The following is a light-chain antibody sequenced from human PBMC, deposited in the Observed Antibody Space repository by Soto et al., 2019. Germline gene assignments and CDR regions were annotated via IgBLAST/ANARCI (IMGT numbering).Light chain of an antibody. J-gene: IGLJ2*01. CDR2: EVT. V-gene: IGLV2-8*01. CDR3: SSYADNNNVV. Sequence: QSALTQPPSASGSPGQSVTITWTETSSDVGGYNYVSWYQHHPGKAPKLMIYEVTRRPSGVPDRFSGSKSGNTASLTVSGLQAEDEADYYCSSYADNNNVVFGGGTKLTVL. CDR1: SSDVGGYNY.